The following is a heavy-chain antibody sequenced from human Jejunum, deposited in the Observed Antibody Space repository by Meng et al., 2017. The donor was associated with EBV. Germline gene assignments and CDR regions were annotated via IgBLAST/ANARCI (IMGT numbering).Heavy chain of an antibody. Sequence: QVQLQQLCRVLVQPSQTLSLTCAISGDSVSSNCVAWNWIRQSPSRGREWLGRTYYRSKWYNEYAVPVRGRITINPDTSKNQFSLQLNSVTPEDPAVYSCVRAGHRNWLDSWGQGTLVTVSS. J-gene: IGHJ5*01. CDR2: TYYRSKWYN. CDR3: VRAGHRNWLDS. V-gene: IGHV6-1*01. CDR1: GDSVSSNCVA. D-gene: IGHD1-14*01.